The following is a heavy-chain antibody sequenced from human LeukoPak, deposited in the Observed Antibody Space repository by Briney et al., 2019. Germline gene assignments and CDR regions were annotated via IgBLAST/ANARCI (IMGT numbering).Heavy chain of an antibody. D-gene: IGHD3-3*01. V-gene: IGHV5-51*01. CDR1: GYSFTSYW. CDR3: ARRFGPYYDFWSGGFDI. J-gene: IGHJ3*02. CDR2: IYPGDSDT. Sequence: GESLKISCKGSGYSFTSYWIGWVRQMPGKGLEWMGNIYPGDSDTRYSPSFQGQVTISADESISTAYLQWSSLKASDTAMYYCARRFGPYYDFWSGGFDIWGQGTMVTVSS.